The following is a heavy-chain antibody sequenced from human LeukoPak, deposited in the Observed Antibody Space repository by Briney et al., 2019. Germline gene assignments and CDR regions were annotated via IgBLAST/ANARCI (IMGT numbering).Heavy chain of an antibody. V-gene: IGHV3-15*01. CDR3: TTAYYYGSGSPDH. J-gene: IGHJ4*02. Sequence: GGSLRLSCAASGFTFSSYAMGGVRQAPGKGLEWVGHIKSKTDGGTTTYAAPVKGRFTISRDDSKDTLYLQMNNLKTEDTAVYYCTTAYYYGSGSPDHWGQGILVTVSS. CDR2: IKSKTDGGTT. CDR1: GFTFSSYA. D-gene: IGHD3-10*01.